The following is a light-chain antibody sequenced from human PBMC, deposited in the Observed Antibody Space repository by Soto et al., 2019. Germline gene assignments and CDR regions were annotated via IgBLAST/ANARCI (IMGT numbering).Light chain of an antibody. CDR2: STS. CDR3: QQSSNSTST. CDR1: QHVDRY. J-gene: IGKJ1*01. Sequence: DIQMTQSPSSLSASVGDSVTITCRTSQHVDRYLSWYQQIPGRAPKLLIYSTSSLVSGVPPRFRGTASGTEFTLSISSLQREYFATYFCQQSSNSTSTLGQGTKVEMK. V-gene: IGKV1-39*01.